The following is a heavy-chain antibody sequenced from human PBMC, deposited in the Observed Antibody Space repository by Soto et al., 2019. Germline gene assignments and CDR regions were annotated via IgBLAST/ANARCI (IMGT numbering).Heavy chain of an antibody. CDR3: AVSYYYDSSGYYLDAFDI. V-gene: IGHV5-51*01. D-gene: IGHD3-22*01. Sequence: GESLKISCKGSGYSFTSYWIGWVRQMPGKGLEWMGIIYPGDSDTRYSPSFQGQVTTSADKSISTAYLQWSSLKASDTAMYYCAVSYYYDSSGYYLDAFDIWGQGTMVTVSS. J-gene: IGHJ3*02. CDR2: IYPGDSDT. CDR1: GYSFTSYW.